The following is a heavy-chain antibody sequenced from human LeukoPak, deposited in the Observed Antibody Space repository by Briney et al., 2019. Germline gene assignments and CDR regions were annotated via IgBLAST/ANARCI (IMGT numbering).Heavy chain of an antibody. V-gene: IGHV4-59*01. CDR1: GGSISSYF. D-gene: IGHD3-22*01. J-gene: IGHJ4*02. CDR2: IYYSGST. Sequence: SETLSLTCTVSGGSISSYFWSWIRQPPGKGLEWIGYIYYSGSTNYNPSLKSRVTISVDTSKNQFSLKLSSVTAADTAVYYCARYYDSSGHDYWGQGTLVTASS. CDR3: ARYYDSSGHDY.